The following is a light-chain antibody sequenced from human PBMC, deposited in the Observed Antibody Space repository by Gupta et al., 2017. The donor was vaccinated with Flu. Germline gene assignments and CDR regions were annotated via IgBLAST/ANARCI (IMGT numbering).Light chain of an antibody. CDR2: KAS. CDR3: QQYSSYPLT. V-gene: IGKV1-5*03. J-gene: IGKJ4*02. CDR1: QSMSMW. Sequence: GDRGSSTCRASQSMSMWLAWYQQKPGKAPKLLIYKASSLERGVPSRVSGSGSGTEFTLTISSLQPYDFATYYCQQYSSYPLTFGGGTKVEIK.